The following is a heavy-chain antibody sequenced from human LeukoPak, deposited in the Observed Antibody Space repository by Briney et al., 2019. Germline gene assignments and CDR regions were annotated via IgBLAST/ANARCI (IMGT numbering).Heavy chain of an antibody. D-gene: IGHD3-22*01. CDR1: GFTFSSYG. CDR3: ARGYYNSSGYYYGGY. J-gene: IGHJ4*02. CDR2: ISPSSSTI. V-gene: IGHV3-48*04. Sequence: QPGGSLRLSCAASGFTFSSYGMNWVRQAPGKGLEWVSYISPSSSTIYYADSGKGRFTISRDNAKNSLYLQMNSLRAEDTAVYYCARGYYNSSGYYYGGYWGQGTLVTVSS.